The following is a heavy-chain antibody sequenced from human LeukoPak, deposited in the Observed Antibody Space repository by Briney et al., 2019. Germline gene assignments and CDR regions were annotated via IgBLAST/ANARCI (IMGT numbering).Heavy chain of an antibody. CDR2: ISGSGGST. CDR1: GFTLSSYA. J-gene: IGHJ4*02. Sequence: RGGTLRLSGAASGFTLSSYAMSWVRQAPGKGLEWVSAISGSGGSTYYAHSAKGRFTISRDNSKSTLYLQMNGLRAEDTAVYYCAKAPTISPAAGPKPDYWGQGTLVTVSS. V-gene: IGHV3-23*01. CDR3: AKAPTISPAAGPKPDY. D-gene: IGHD6-13*01.